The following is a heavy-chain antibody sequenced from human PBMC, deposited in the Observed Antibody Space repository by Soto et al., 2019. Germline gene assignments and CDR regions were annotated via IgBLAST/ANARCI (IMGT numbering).Heavy chain of an antibody. D-gene: IGHD5-12*01. J-gene: IGHJ4*02. Sequence: QPGGSLRLSCAASGFTFSSYAMSWVRQAPGKGLEWVSAISGSGGSTYYADSVKGRFTISRDNSKNTLYLQMNSLRAEDTAVYYCAKDPPYLATATQRVVVDYWGQGTLVTVSS. CDR3: AKDPPYLATATQRVVVDY. V-gene: IGHV3-23*01. CDR2: ISGSGGST. CDR1: GFTFSSYA.